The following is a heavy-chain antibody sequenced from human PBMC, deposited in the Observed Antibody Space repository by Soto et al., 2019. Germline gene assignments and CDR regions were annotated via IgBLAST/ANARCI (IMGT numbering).Heavy chain of an antibody. V-gene: IGHV4-59*08. CDR1: GGSISSYY. Sequence: SETLSLTCTVSGGSISSYYWSWIRQPPGKGLEWIGYIYYSGSTNYNPSLKSRVTISVDTSKNQFSLKLSSVTAADTAVYYCARRTIFSYYMDVWGKGTTVTVSS. J-gene: IGHJ6*03. CDR2: IYYSGST. D-gene: IGHD3-3*01. CDR3: ARRTIFSYYMDV.